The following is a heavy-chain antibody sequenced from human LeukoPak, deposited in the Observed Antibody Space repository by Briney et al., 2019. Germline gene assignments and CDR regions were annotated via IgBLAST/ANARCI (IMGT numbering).Heavy chain of an antibody. CDR3: AKAAGGLVY. V-gene: IGHV3-23*01. D-gene: IGHD6-19*01. CDR2: INDSGDST. Sequence: GASLRLSCAASGFSFSSSSMSWVPQAPGKGLECVLAINDSGDSTYYAESVKGRFTVSRDNSKNTLYLQMNGLRAEDTAVYYCAKAAGGLVYWGQGTLVIISS. CDR1: GFSFSSSS. J-gene: IGHJ4*02.